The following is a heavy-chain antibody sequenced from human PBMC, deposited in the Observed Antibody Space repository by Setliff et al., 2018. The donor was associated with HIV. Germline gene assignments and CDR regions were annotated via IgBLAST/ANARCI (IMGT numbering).Heavy chain of an antibody. D-gene: IGHD6-25*01. V-gene: IGHV3-66*01. CDR1: GFAISSTY. Sequence: PGGSLRLSCAASGFAISSTYMTWVRQTPGKGLDWVSLIYSSGDTYYADSVKGRFTVSRDNSKNTLYLQMNSLRVEDTAIYYCARETGDMAATALYSFEYWGQGTMVTVSS. CDR3: ARETGDMAATALYSFEY. CDR2: IYSSGDT. J-gene: IGHJ4*02.